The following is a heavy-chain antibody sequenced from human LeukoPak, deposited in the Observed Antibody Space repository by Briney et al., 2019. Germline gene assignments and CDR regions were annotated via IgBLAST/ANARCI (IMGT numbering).Heavy chain of an antibody. D-gene: IGHD1-14*01. CDR2: IYTSGST. CDR1: GGSISSGSYY. CDR3: ARAEGVRGAFDI. V-gene: IGHV4-61*02. Sequence: SQTLSLTCTVSGGSISSGSYYWSWIRQPAGKGLEWIGRIYTSGSTNYNPPLKSRVTISVDTSKNQFSLKLSSVTAADTAVYYCARAEGVRGAFDIWGQGTMVTVS. J-gene: IGHJ3*02.